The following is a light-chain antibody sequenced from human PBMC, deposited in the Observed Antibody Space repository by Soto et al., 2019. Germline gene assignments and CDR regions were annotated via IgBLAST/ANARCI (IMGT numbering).Light chain of an antibody. J-gene: IGKJ3*01. CDR3: QQANSLPVT. CDR2: AAS. V-gene: IGKV1-12*01. CDR1: QGISNW. Sequence: DIQMTQSPSSVSASVGDRVTITCRASQGISNWLAWYQQKPGKAPSLLIHAASSLQSGVPSRFSGSGYGTDFTLPISSLQPEDFATYCCQQANSLPVTFGPGTKVDIK.